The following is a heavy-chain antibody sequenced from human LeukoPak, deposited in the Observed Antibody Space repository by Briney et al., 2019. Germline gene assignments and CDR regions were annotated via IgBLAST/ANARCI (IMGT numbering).Heavy chain of an antibody. J-gene: IGHJ4*02. CDR3: AIDNYYRSGSYYNVFDY. Sequence: GASVKVSCKASGYSFTSYGISWVRQAPGQGLEWMGWISVYNGNTNYAQKLQGRVTLTTDTSTSTAYMDLRSLRSDDSAVYYCAIDNYYRSGSYYNVFDYWGQGTLVTVSS. D-gene: IGHD3-10*01. V-gene: IGHV1-18*01. CDR2: ISVYNGNT. CDR1: GYSFTSYG.